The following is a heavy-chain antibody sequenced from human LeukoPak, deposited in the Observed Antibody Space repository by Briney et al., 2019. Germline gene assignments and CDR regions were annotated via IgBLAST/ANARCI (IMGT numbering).Heavy chain of an antibody. CDR3: ARGSTTPGVNFDY. J-gene: IGHJ4*02. V-gene: IGHV1-8*02. CDR2: MNPNSGNT. CDR1: GYTFTSYY. Sequence: ASVKVSCKASGYTFTSYYMHWVRQAPGQGLEWMGWMNPNSGNTGYAQKFQGRVTMTRNTSISTAYMELSSLRSEDTAVYYCARGSTTPGVNFDYWGQGTLVTVSS. D-gene: IGHD1-26*01.